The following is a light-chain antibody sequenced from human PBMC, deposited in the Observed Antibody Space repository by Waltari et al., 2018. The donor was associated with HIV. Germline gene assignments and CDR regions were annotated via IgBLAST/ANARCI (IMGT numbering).Light chain of an antibody. V-gene: IGLV3-9*01. Sequence: SYEVTQPLSVSVALGQTATITCGGTNMRTQTVHWYRQKPGQAPVLFIYRDANRPSGVPERFSGSNSGNTATLTISRAQAGDEADYYCHVWDSNTEIFGTGTKVTVL. J-gene: IGLJ1*01. CDR1: NMRTQT. CDR3: HVWDSNTEI. CDR2: RDA.